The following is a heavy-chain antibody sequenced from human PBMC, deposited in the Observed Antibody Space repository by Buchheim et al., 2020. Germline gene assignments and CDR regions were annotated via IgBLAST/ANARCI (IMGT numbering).Heavy chain of an antibody. CDR2: IDPSDSYT. V-gene: IGHV5-10-1*03. Sequence: EVQLVQSGAEVKKPGESLRISCKGSGYSFTSYWISWVRQMPGKGLEWMGRIDPSDSYTNYSPSFQGHVTISAEKSNSTAYPQRSSLKASDTAMYYCARDYEPAAGSYYYYYGMDVWGQGTT. CDR3: ARDYEPAAGSYYYYYGMDV. D-gene: IGHD6-13*01. J-gene: IGHJ6*02. CDR1: GYSFTSYW.